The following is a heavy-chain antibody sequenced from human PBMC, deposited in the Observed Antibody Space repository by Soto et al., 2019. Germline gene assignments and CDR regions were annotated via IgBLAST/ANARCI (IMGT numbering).Heavy chain of an antibody. CDR2: ISYDGSNK. CDR1: GFTFSSYG. Sequence: PWGSMRLSCAASGFTFSSYGMHWVRQAPGKGLEWVAVISYDGSNKYYADSVKGRFTISRDNSKNTLYLQMNSLRAEDTAVYYCAKDGIQLWSQLDYWGQGTLVTVSS. D-gene: IGHD5-18*01. J-gene: IGHJ4*02. CDR3: AKDGIQLWSQLDY. V-gene: IGHV3-30*18.